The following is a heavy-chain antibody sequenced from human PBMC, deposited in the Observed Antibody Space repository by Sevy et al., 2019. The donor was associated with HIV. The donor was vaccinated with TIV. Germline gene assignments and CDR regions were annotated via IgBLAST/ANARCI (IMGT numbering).Heavy chain of an antibody. CDR1: GFTFSSYG. CDR2: IWYDGSNK. J-gene: IGHJ4*02. V-gene: IGHV3-33*01. CDR3: ARDNRSVGATLDY. Sequence: GGSLRLSCAASGFTFSSYGMHWVRQAPGKGLEWVAVIWYDGSNKYYADSVKGRFTISRDNSKNTLYLQMNSLGAEDTAVYYCARDNRSVGATLDYWGQGTLVTVSS. D-gene: IGHD1-26*01.